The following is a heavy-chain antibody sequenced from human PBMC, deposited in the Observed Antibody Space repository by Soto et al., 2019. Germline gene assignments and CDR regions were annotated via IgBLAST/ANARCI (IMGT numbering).Heavy chain of an antibody. V-gene: IGHV4-59*08. CDR3: ARRYYGGNYWYFDL. J-gene: IGHJ2*01. CDR2: IHYSGST. CDR1: GGSISTYY. D-gene: IGHD4-17*01. Sequence: QVQLQESGPGLVKPSETLSLTCTVSGGSISTYYWSWIRQSPGKGLEWIGYIHYSGSTNYNPSLKSRVTTSMDTSNNQFSLKLSSVTAADTAVYYCARRYYGGNYWYFDLWGRGTLGTVSS.